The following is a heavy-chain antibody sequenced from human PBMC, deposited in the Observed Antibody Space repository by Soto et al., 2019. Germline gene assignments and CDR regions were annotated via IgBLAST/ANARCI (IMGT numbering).Heavy chain of an antibody. CDR1: GGSISSGGYS. J-gene: IGHJ4*02. D-gene: IGHD4-17*01. Sequence: QLQLQESGSGLVKPSQTLSLTCAVSGGSISSGGYSCNWIRQPPGKGLEWIGYIYHSGSTYYNPSLKSRVXLXVYXSKTQFSLKLSSVTAADTAVYYCARGVTTVTTFDYWGQGTLVTVSS. V-gene: IGHV4-30-2*01. CDR2: IYHSGST. CDR3: ARGVTTVTTFDY.